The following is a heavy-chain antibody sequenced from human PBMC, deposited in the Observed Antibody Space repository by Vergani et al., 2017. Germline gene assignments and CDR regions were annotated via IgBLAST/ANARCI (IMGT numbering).Heavy chain of an antibody. J-gene: IGHJ3*02. CDR3: AKDAMIVVVIDAFDI. Sequence: EVQLVESGGGVVRPGGSLRLSCAASGFTFDDYGMSWVRQAPGKGLEWVSAISGSGGSTYYADSVKGRFTISRDNSKNTLYLQMNSLRAEDTAVYYCAKDAMIVVVIDAFDIWGQGTMVTVSS. CDR1: GFTFDDYG. V-gene: IGHV3-23*04. CDR2: ISGSGGST. D-gene: IGHD3-22*01.